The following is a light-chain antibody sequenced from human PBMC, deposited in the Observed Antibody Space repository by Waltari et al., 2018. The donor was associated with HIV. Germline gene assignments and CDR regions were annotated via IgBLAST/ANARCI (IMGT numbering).Light chain of an antibody. V-gene: IGKV3-20*01. CDR1: LTVTSDY. Sequence: DIVLTQSPGTLSLSPAQRATLSCRASLTVTSDYLAWYQQKPGQAPRLLIYGASNRATGIPDRFSGSGSGTDFALTISRLQPVDFAMYYCQQYGSSPITFGQGTRLEIK. J-gene: IGKJ5*01. CDR2: GAS. CDR3: QQYGSSPIT.